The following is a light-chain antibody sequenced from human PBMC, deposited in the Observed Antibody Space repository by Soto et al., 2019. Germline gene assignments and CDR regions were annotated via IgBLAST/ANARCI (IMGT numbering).Light chain of an antibody. J-gene: IGLJ1*01. CDR2: EVS. CDR1: SSDVGGSNY. CDR3: SSCAGSNTYV. V-gene: IGLV2-8*01. Sequence: QSVLTQPPSASGSPGQSVTISCTGTSSDVGGSNYVSWYQQHPGKAPKLMIYEVSKRPSGVPDRFSGSKSGNTASLTVSGLQAEDEADYYCSSCAGSNTYVFGTGTKLTVL.